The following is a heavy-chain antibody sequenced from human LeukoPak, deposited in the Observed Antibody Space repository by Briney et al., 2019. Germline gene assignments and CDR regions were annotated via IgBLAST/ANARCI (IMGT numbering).Heavy chain of an antibody. CDR2: INPSGGST. Sequence: ASVKVSCTASGYTFTSYYMHWVRHAPGQGLEWMGIINPSGGSTSCAQKFQGRVTMTRDMSTSTVYMELSSLRSEDTAVYYCARSMGPGTFDYWGQGTLVTVSS. CDR3: ARSMGPGTFDY. V-gene: IGHV1-46*01. D-gene: IGHD2/OR15-2a*01. J-gene: IGHJ4*02. CDR1: GYTFTSYY.